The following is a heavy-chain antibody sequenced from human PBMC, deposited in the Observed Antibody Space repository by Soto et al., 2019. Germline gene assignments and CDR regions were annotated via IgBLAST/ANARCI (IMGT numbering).Heavy chain of an antibody. D-gene: IGHD5-12*01. CDR3: ARHHGPTTSENWFDP. V-gene: IGHV1-18*01. CDR1: GYTFYTYD. CDR2: ISTYSGDT. J-gene: IGHJ5*02. Sequence: QVRLVQSGVEVKTPGASVKVSCQASGYTFYTYDISWVRQAPGQGLEWRGWISTYSGDTKYAQKFQGRVTMTTDTSTTTAYLELRSLRSDDTAVYYCARHHGPTTSENWFDPWGQGTLVTVSP.